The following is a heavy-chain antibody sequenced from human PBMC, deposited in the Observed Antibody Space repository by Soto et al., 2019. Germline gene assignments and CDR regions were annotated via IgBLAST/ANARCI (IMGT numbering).Heavy chain of an antibody. Sequence: GGSLRLSCASSGFTFASYNMLWVRQAPGKRLEWVASISTNSDYIYHADSVKGRFTVSRDNAKKSLFLEMTTLRDEDTAVYYCARGGSAERRTDGDYYYYYPMDVWGQGTTVTVSS. CDR2: ISTNSDYI. CDR3: ARGGSAERRTDGDYYYYYPMDV. V-gene: IGHV3-21*01. J-gene: IGHJ6*02. D-gene: IGHD3-16*01. CDR1: GFTFASYN.